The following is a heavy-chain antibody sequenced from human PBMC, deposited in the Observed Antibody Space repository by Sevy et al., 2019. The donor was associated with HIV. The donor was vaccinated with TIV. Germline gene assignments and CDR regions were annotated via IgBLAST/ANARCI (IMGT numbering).Heavy chain of an antibody. V-gene: IGHV3-53*01. CDR3: ATGQYSSSWYLDY. CDR1: GFTVSSNY. CDR2: IYSGGST. D-gene: IGHD6-13*01. J-gene: IGHJ4*02. Sequence: GGSLRLSCAASGFTVSSNYMSWVRQAPGKGLEWVSVIYSGGSTYYADSVKGRFTISRDNSKNTLYLQMNSLRAEDTAVYYCATGQYSSSWYLDYWGQGTLVTVSS.